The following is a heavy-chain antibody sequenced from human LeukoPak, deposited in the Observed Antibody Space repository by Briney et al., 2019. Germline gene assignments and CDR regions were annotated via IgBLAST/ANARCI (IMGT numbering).Heavy chain of an antibody. CDR2: ISPSGGST. J-gene: IGHJ5*02. V-gene: IGHV1-46*01. CDR3: ARGITIFGVVPINNWFDP. D-gene: IGHD3-3*01. CDR1: GYTFTSNY. Sequence: ASVKVSCKASGYTFTSNYMHWVRQAPGQGPEWMGVISPSGGSTTYAQKFQGRVTLTRDMSTSTDYLELSRLRSDDTAVYYCARGITIFGVVPINNWFDPWGQGTLVTVSS.